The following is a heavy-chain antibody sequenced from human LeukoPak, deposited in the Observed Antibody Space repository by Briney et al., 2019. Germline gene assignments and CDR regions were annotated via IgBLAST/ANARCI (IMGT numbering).Heavy chain of an antibody. CDR1: GGTFSSYA. D-gene: IGHD3-22*01. CDR2: IIPIFGTA. CDR3: ARAPISDSSAYLFY. V-gene: IGHV1-69*05. Sequence: SVKVSRKASGGTFSSYAISWVRQAPGQGLEWMGRIIPIFGTANYAQKFQGRVTITTDESTSTAYMELSSLRSEDTAVYYCARAPISDSSAYLFYWGQGTLVTVSS. J-gene: IGHJ4*02.